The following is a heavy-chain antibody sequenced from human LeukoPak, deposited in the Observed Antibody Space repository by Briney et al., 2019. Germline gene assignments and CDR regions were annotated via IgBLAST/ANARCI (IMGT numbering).Heavy chain of an antibody. Sequence: PSETLSLTCTVSGGSISSYYWSWIRQPPGKGLEWIGYIYYSGSTNYNPSLKSRVTISVDTSKNQFSLKLSSVTAADTAVYYCARDMAYRGGDCLPDYWGQGTLVTVSS. V-gene: IGHV4-59*01. CDR3: ARDMAYRGGDCLPDY. CDR1: GGSISSYY. CDR2: IYYSGST. D-gene: IGHD2-21*02. J-gene: IGHJ4*02.